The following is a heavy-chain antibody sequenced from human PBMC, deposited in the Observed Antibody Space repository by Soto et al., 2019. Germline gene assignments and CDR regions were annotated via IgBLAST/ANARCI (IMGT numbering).Heavy chain of an antibody. J-gene: IGHJ4*02. D-gene: IGHD6-13*01. Sequence: PSETLSLTCAVYGGSFSGYYWSWIRQPPGKGLEWIGEINHSGSTNYNPSLKSRVTISVDTSKNQFSLKLSSVTAADTAVYYCARGPPGRSSSWYWLFDYWGQGTLVTVSS. CDR2: INHSGST. CDR3: ARGPPGRSSSWYWLFDY. V-gene: IGHV4-34*01. CDR1: GGSFSGYY.